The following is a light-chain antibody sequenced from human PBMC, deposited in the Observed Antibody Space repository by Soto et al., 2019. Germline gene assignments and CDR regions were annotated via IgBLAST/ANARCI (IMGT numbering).Light chain of an antibody. V-gene: IGKV3-20*01. CDR1: QSVSNNY. CDR3: QQYGSSPRT. J-gene: IGKJ1*01. CDR2: AAS. Sequence: EIVMTQSPATLSVSPGERATLSCRASQSVSNNYLAWYHQRPGQAPRLLIYAASTRATGIPDRFSGSGSGTDFTLTISRLEPEDFAVYYCQQYGSSPRTFGQGTKVDIK.